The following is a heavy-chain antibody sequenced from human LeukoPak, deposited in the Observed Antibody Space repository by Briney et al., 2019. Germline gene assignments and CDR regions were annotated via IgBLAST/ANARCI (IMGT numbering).Heavy chain of an antibody. V-gene: IGHV4-4*07. CDR1: GGSISSYY. CDR3: ARKALPGNWFDP. CDR2: IYASGST. J-gene: IGHJ5*02. Sequence: PSETLSPTCTVSGGSISSYYWSWIRQPAGKGLEWIGRIYASGSTNYNPSLKSRVTMSLDTSKNQFSLNLSSVTAADTAVYYCARKALPGNWFDPWGQGTLVTVSS.